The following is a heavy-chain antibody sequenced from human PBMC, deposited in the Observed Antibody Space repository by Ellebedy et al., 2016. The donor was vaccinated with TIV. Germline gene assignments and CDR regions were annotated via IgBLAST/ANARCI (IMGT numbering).Heavy chain of an antibody. CDR1: GFTFSNYW. D-gene: IGHD6-13*01. CDR2: IKHDGSEK. V-gene: IGHV3-7*01. CDR3: ARDKEAASVTGSNFDY. J-gene: IGHJ4*02. Sequence: GESLKISXAVSGFTFSNYWMSWVRQAPGKGLEWVATIKHDGSEKYAIDSVMGRFTISRDNAKNSLYLQMSSLRAEDTAVYYCARDKEAASVTGSNFDYWGQGTLVTVSS.